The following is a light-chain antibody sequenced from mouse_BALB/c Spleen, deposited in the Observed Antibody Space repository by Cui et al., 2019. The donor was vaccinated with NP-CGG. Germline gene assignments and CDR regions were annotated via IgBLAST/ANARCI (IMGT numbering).Light chain of an antibody. CDR2: GTN. Sequence: QAVVTQESALTTSPGETVTLTCRSSTGAVTTSNYANWVQQKPDHLFTGLIGGTNNRVPGAPARFSGSLIGDKAALTITGAQTEDEAMYFCALWYSNHWVFGGGTKLTVL. CDR3: ALWYSNHWV. V-gene: IGLV1*01. J-gene: IGLJ1*01. CDR1: TGAVTTSNY.